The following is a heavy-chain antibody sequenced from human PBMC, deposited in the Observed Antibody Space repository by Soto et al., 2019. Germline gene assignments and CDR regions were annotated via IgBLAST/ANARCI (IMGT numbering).Heavy chain of an antibody. Sequence: VSLKISCKGSGYSFTSYWIGWVRQMPGKGLEWMGIIYPGDSDTRYSPSFQGQVTISADKSISTAYLQWSSLKASDTAMYYCARSGKLELRHYYYYGMDVWGQGTTVTVSS. D-gene: IGHD1-7*01. J-gene: IGHJ6*02. CDR3: ARSGKLELRHYYYYGMDV. V-gene: IGHV5-51*01. CDR1: GYSFTSYW. CDR2: IYPGDSDT.